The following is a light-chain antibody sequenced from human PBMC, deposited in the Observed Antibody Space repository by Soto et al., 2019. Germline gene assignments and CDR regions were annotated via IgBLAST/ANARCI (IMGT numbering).Light chain of an antibody. Sequence: EIVLTQSPGTLSVSPGDRVTLSCRASQSISINLAWYQHKPGQAPRLLIHGASTRATGIPDRFSGSGSGTDFTLTINRLEPEDFVVYYCQQYGSSSSWTFGQGTKVDIK. CDR1: QSISIN. CDR2: GAS. V-gene: IGKV3-20*01. CDR3: QQYGSSSSWT. J-gene: IGKJ1*01.